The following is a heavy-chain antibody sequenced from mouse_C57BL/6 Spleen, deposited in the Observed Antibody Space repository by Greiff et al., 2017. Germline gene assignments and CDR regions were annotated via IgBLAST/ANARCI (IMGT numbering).Heavy chain of an antibody. CDR2: INPNDGTT. D-gene: IGHD2-4*01. J-gene: IGHJ4*01. V-gene: IGHV1-39*01. CDR3: ARRDYDGYYAMDY. Sequence: EVQLQESGPELVKPGASVKISCKASGYSFTDYNMNWVKQSNGKSLEWIGVINPNDGTTSYNQKFKGKATLTVDQSSSTAYMPRHSLTSEDSAVYYCARRDYDGYYAMDYWGQGTSVTVSS. CDR1: GYSFTDYN.